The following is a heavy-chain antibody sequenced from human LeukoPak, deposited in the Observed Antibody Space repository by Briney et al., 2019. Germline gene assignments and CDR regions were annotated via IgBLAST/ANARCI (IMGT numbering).Heavy chain of an antibody. CDR2: ISSSGSTI. V-gene: IGHV3-48*03. CDR1: GFTFSSYE. CDR3: ARVSYYYDSSGYYSDY. D-gene: IGHD3-22*01. Sequence: GGSLRLSCAASGFTFSSYEMNWVRQAPGKGLEWVSYISSSGSTIYYADSVKGRFTISRDNAENSLYLQMNSLRAEDTAVYYCARVSYYYDSSGYYSDYWGQGTLVTVSS. J-gene: IGHJ4*02.